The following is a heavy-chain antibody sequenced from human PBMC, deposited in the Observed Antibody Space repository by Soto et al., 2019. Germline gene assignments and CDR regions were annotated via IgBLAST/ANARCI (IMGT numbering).Heavy chain of an antibody. Sequence: SLRLSCAASGFTFSRYSMNWLRQAPGKGLEWVSSIYSDSDYIYYADSVKGRFTISRDNAKNTLYLQMHSLRAEDTALYFCVRDRGYPDSFDVWGRGTMVTVS. V-gene: IGHV3-21*01. CDR3: VRDRGYPDSFDV. D-gene: IGHD1-1*01. CDR1: GFTFSRYS. CDR2: IYSDSDYI. J-gene: IGHJ3*01.